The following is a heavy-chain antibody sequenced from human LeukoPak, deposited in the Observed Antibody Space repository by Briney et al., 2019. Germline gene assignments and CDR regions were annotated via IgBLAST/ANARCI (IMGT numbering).Heavy chain of an antibody. CDR1: GYSITSSSW. CDR3: ARGYGMDV. Sequence: PSETLSLTCAVSGYSITSSSWWGWIRQPPGKGLEWIGYIYYSGSTYYNPSLKSRVTISVDTSKNQFSLKLSSVTAADTAVYYCARGYGMDVWGQGTTVTVSS. CDR2: IYYSGST. V-gene: IGHV4-28*01. J-gene: IGHJ6*02.